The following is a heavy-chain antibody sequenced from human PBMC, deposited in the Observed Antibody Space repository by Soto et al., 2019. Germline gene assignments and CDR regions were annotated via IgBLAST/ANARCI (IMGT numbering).Heavy chain of an antibody. V-gene: IGHV3-33*01. CDR1: GFTFSSYG. CDR2: IWYDGSNK. J-gene: IGHJ6*02. CDR3: ARGKTTVTTYYYYGMDV. D-gene: IGHD4-17*01. Sequence: GGSLRLSCAASGFTFSSYGMHWVRQAPGKGLEWVAVIWYDGSNKYYADSVKGRFTISRDNSKNTLYLQMNSLRAEDTAVYYCARGKTTVTTYYYYGMDVWGQGTTVTVSS.